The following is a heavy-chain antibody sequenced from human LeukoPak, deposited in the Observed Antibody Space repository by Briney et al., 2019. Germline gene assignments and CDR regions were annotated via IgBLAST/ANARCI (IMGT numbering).Heavy chain of an antibody. D-gene: IGHD4-17*01. V-gene: IGHV3-23*01. CDR1: GFTFDNYA. CDR2: ISGSGGTT. J-gene: IGHJ5*02. CDR3: AKGAYGDYPNWFDP. Sequence: PGGSLRLSCAASGFTFDNYAMAWVRQAPGKGLEWVSSISGSGGTTYYADSVKGRFIMSRDNSKKTLYLHMNTLRAGGTAVYYCAKGAYGDYPNWFDPWGQGTLVTVSS.